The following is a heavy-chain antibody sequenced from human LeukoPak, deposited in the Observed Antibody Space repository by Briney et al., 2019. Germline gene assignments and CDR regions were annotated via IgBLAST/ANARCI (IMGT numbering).Heavy chain of an antibody. CDR3: AKDNVLLWFGESVNWFDP. J-gene: IGHJ5*02. CDR1: GFTFSRYA. CDR2: ISGSGGST. D-gene: IGHD3-10*01. V-gene: IGHV3-23*01. Sequence: GGSLRLTCAASGFTFSRYAMSWVRQPPGKGLEWVSAISGSGGSTYYADSVKGRFTISRDNSKNTLYLQMNSLRAEDTAVYYCAKDNVLLWFGESVNWFDPWGQGTLVTVSS.